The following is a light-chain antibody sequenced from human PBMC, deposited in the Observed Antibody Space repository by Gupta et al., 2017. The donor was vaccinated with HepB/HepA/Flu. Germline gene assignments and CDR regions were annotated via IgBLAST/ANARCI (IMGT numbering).Light chain of an antibody. J-gene: IGLJ2*01. CDR3: TSSASSNTPVL. Sequence: QSALTQPASVSGSPGQSITISCTGTSSDVGGYNYVSWYQQHPGKAPKLMIYDVTNRPSGVSNRFSGSKSGNTASLTISGLQTEDEADYYCTSSASSNTPVLFGGGTKLTGL. V-gene: IGLV2-14*03. CDR1: SSDVGGYNY. CDR2: DVT.